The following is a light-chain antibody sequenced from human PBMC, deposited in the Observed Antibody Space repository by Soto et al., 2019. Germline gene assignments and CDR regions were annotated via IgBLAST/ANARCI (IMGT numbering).Light chain of an antibody. J-gene: IGLJ3*02. V-gene: IGLV4-69*01. CDR3: QTWGTGIPV. Sequence: QLVLTQSPSASASLGASVKLTCTLNSGHRTYAIAWHQQQPEKGPRYLMKVNSDGSHSKGDGIPDRFSGSSSGAERYLTIFSLQTEDEADYYSQTWGTGIPVFGGGTKLTVL. CDR1: SGHRTYA. CDR2: VNSDGSH.